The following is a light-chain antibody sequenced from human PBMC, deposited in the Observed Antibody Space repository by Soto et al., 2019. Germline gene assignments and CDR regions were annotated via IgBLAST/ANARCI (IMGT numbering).Light chain of an antibody. V-gene: IGKV3-20*01. CDR2: GAS. CDR3: QQYGSSPWT. CDR1: QSVSSSY. J-gene: IGKJ1*01. Sequence: EIVLTQSPGTLSLSPGERATLSCRASQSVSSSYLSCYQQKPVQSPRLLIYGASNRATVIPDRFSCSGSVTDFTLTISRLEPEDFAVYYCQQYGSSPWTFGQGTKVDIK.